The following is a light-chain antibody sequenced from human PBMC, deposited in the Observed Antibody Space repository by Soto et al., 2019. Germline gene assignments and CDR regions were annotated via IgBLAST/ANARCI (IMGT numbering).Light chain of an antibody. CDR1: HDIGNS. V-gene: IGKV1-27*01. CDR2: AAS. J-gene: IGKJ3*01. CDR3: QKYNGAPPLFT. Sequence: DIQMTQSPSSLSASVGERVTITCRAGHDIGNSLAWYQQKPGQVPKLVIFAASTLQSGVPSRFSGSGSGTDFTLTINSLQPEDVATYYCQKYNGAPPLFTFGPGTKVDIK.